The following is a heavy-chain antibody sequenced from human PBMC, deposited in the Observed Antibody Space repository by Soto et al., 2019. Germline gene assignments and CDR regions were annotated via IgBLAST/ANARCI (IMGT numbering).Heavy chain of an antibody. CDR2: IYWDDDK. J-gene: IGHJ5*02. CDR3: AHSLIGYYYDSSGSNWFDP. CDR1: GFSLSTSGVG. Sequence: QITLKESGPTLVKPTQTLTLTCTFSGFSLSTSGVGVGWIRQPPGKALEWLALIYWDDDKRYSPSLKSRLTLTKHTSKNQVVLTMTNMDPVDTATYYCAHSLIGYYYDSSGSNWFDPWGQGTLVTVSS. D-gene: IGHD3-22*01. V-gene: IGHV2-5*02.